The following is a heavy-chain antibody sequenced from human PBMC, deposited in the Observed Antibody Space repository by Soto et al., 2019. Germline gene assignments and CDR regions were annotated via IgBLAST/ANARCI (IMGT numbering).Heavy chain of an antibody. CDR3: AREFATTAAGFDY. V-gene: IGHV3-11*01. CDR1: GFTFSDYY. CDR2: ISSSGSTI. D-gene: IGHD6-13*01. J-gene: IGHJ4*02. Sequence: TGGSLRLSCAASGFTFSDYYMSWIRQAPGKGLEWVSYISSSGSTIYYADSVKGRFTISRDNAKNSLYLQMNSLRAEDTAVYYCAREFATTAAGFDYWGQGTLVTVSS.